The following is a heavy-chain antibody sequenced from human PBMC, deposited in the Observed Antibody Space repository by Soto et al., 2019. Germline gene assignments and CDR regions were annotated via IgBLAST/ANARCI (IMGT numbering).Heavy chain of an antibody. CDR3: TTDQDSSSYYYYGMDV. CDR1: GFTFSNAW. Sequence: GGSLRLSCAASGFTFSNAWMSWVRQAPGKGLEWVGRIKSKTDGGTTDYAAPVKGRFTISRDDSKNTLYLQMNSLKTEDTAVYYCTTDQDSSSYYYYGMDVWGQGTTVTVSS. J-gene: IGHJ6*02. CDR2: IKSKTDGGTT. D-gene: IGHD6-6*01. V-gene: IGHV3-15*01.